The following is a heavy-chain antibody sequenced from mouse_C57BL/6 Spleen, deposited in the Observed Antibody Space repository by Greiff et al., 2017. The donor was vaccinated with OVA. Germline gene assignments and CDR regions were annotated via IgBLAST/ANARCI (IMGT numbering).Heavy chain of an antibody. J-gene: IGHJ3*01. CDR3: ARGAKNYDYDGTWFAY. Sequence: QVQLQQPGAELVKPGASVKLSCKASGYTFTSYWMHWVKQRPGQGLEWIGMIHPNSGSTNYNEKFKSKATLTVDKSSSTAYMQLSSLTSEDSAVYYCARGAKNYDYDGTWFAYWGQGTLVTVSA. CDR2: IHPNSGST. CDR1: GYTFTSYW. V-gene: IGHV1-64*01. D-gene: IGHD2-4*01.